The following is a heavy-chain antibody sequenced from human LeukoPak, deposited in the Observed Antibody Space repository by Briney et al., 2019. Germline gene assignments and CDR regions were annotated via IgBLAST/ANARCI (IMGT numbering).Heavy chain of an antibody. CDR3: VRLTLDTVYPYYYSMDV. CDR2: AKNKINSYTT. CDR1: GFIFSDHY. D-gene: IGHD2-2*02. Sequence: PGGSLRLSCTASGFIFSDHYMDWVRQAPGKGLEWVGRAKNKINSYTTMYAASVKDRFTISRDDSKNSLYLQMNSLKTEDTAVYYCVRLTLDTVYPYYYSMDVWGKGTTVTVS. J-gene: IGHJ6*03. V-gene: IGHV3-72*01.